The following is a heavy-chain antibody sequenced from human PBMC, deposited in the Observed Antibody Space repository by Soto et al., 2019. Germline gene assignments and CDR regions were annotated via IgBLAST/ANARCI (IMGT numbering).Heavy chain of an antibody. CDR1: GGSISSYY. J-gene: IGHJ6*03. D-gene: IGHD6-25*01. V-gene: IGHV4-59*08. CDR3: ARGVAAKEGGYYYYYMDV. CDR2: IYYSGST. Sequence: ETLSLTCTVSGGSISSYYWSWIRQPPGKGLEWIGYIYYSGSTNYNPSLKSRVTISVDTSKNQFSLKLSSVTAADTAVYYCARGVAAKEGGYYYYYMDVWGKGTTVTVSS.